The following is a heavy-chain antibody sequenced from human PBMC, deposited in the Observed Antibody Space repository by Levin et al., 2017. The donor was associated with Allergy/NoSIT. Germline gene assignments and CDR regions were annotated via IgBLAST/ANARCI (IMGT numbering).Heavy chain of an antibody. CDR3: AKDRKQQLGATFDY. Sequence: PGGSLRLSCAASGFTFSSYGMHWVRQAPGKGLEWVAVISYDGSNKYYADSVKGRFTISRDNSKNTLYLQMNSLRAEDTAVYYCAKDRKQQLGATFDYWGQGTLVTVSS. J-gene: IGHJ4*02. CDR1: GFTFSSYG. CDR2: ISYDGSNK. D-gene: IGHD6-13*01. V-gene: IGHV3-30*18.